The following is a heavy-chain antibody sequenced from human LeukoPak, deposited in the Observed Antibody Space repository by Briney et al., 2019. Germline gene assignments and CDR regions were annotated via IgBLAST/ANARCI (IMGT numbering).Heavy chain of an antibody. CDR2: IYYSGST. V-gene: IGHV4-61*08. CDR3: ARADWNDGLYFDY. Sequence: SETLSLTCTVSGGSISSGDYYWSWIRQPPGKGLEWIGYIYYSGSTNYNPSLKSRVAISVDTSKNQFSLKLSSVTAADTAVYYCARADWNDGLYFDYWGQGTLVTVSS. CDR1: GGSISSGDYY. D-gene: IGHD1-1*01. J-gene: IGHJ4*02.